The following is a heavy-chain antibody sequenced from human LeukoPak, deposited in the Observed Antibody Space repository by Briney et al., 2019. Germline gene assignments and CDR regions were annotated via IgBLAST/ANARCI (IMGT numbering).Heavy chain of an antibody. Sequence: PGGSLRLSCAASGFTFSSYTMKWVRQAPGEGLEWVSSISSSSSYIYYADSVKGRFTTSRDNAKNSLFLQMNSLRAEDTAVYFCARATWDPNYYYYMDVWGKGTTVTISS. V-gene: IGHV3-21*01. CDR3: ARATWDPNYYYYMDV. J-gene: IGHJ6*03. CDR2: ISSSSSYI. D-gene: IGHD1-26*01. CDR1: GFTFSSYT.